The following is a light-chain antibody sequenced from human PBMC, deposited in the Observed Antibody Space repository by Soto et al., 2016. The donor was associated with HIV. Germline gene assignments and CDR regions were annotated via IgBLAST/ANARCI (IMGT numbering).Light chain of an antibody. J-gene: IGLJ2*01. CDR1: NIGSQS. CDR2: DDT. CDR3: QVWDGSSDPSMV. V-gene: IGLV3-21*03. Sequence: SYVLTQPPSVSVAPGKTASMTCGGDNIGSQSVHWYQQKPGQAPVLVVYDDTDRPSGIPDRFSGSNSRNTATLTISRVDAGDEADYYCQVWDGSSDPSMVFGGGTKLTVL.